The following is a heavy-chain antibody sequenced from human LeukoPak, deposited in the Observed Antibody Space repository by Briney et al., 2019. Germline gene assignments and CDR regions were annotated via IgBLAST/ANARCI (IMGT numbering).Heavy chain of an antibody. CDR1: GYMFTNYA. D-gene: IGHD3-3*01. J-gene: IGHJ5*02. CDR3: ARAFLEWLLFEYNWFDP. CDR2: INPNSGGT. Sequence: ASVKVSCKASGYMFTNYAMNWVRQAPGQGLEWMGWINPNSGGTNYAQKFQGRVTMTRDTSISTAYMELSRLRSDDTAVYYCARAFLEWLLFEYNWFDPWGQGTLVTVSS. V-gene: IGHV1-2*02.